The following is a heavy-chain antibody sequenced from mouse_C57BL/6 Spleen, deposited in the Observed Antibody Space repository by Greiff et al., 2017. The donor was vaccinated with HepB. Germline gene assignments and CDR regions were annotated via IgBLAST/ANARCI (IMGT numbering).Heavy chain of an antibody. CDR2: ILPGSGST. Sequence: VHLVESGAELMKPGASVKLSCKATGYTFTGYWIEWVKQRPGHGLEWIGEILPGSGSTNYNEKFKGKATFTADTSSNTAYMQLSSLTTEDSAIYYCARSGHYYGSSNYFDYWGQGTTLTVSS. CDR3: ARSGHYYGSSNYFDY. CDR1: GYTFTGYW. V-gene: IGHV1-9*01. D-gene: IGHD1-1*01. J-gene: IGHJ2*01.